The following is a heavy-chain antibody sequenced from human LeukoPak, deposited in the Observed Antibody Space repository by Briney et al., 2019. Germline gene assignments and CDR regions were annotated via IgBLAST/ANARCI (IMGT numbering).Heavy chain of an antibody. V-gene: IGHV3-48*04. Sequence: GGSLRLSCAASGFTFSSYSMNWVRQAPGKGLEWVSYITSSSSTLYYADSVKGRFTISRDDAKNSLYLQMSSQRAEDTAVYYCARRGAVAGTADQWGQGTLVTVSS. D-gene: IGHD6-19*01. CDR3: ARRGAVAGTADQ. CDR2: ITSSSSTL. CDR1: GFTFSSYS. J-gene: IGHJ4*02.